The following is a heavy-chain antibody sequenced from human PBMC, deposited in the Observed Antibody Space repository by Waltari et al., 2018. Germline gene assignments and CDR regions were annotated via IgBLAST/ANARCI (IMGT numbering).Heavy chain of an antibody. J-gene: IGHJ4*02. V-gene: IGHV4-38-2*01. CDR1: GYSISSGYY. D-gene: IGHD6-13*01. CDR3: ARHRSSLDSSSFYFDY. Sequence: QVQLQESGPGLVKPSETLSLTCAVSGYSISSGYYWGWIRQPTGKGLEWIGSIYHSGSTYYNPSLKSRVTISVDTSKNQFSLKLSSVTAADTAVYYCARHRSSLDSSSFYFDYWGQGTLVTVSS. CDR2: IYHSGST.